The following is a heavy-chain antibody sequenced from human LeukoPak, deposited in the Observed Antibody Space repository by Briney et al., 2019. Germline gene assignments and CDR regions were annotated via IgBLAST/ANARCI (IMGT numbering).Heavy chain of an antibody. V-gene: IGHV4-30-2*01. D-gene: IGHD3-22*01. CDR2: IYHSGST. J-gene: IGHJ4*02. CDR1: GGSISSGGYS. CDR3: ATTDYYDSSGYGEY. Sequence: SQTLSLTCAVSGGSISSGGYSWSWIRQPPGKGLEWIGYIYHSGSTYYNPSLKSRVTISVDRSKNQFSLKLSSVTAADTAVYYCATTDYYDSSGYGEYWGQGTLVTVSS.